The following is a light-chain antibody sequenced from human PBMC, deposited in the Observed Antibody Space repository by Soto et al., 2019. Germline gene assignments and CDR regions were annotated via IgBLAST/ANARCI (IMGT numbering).Light chain of an antibody. CDR1: QSVSGTY. CDR3: QQFSSSPQT. Sequence: ENVLTQSPATLSLSPGERATLSFRASQSVSGTYLAWYQQKPGQAPRLLIYGPSTRDTGIPDRFSGSGSGTVFTHTISRREPEDFAVYYCQQFSSSPQTFGQGTKVEIK. V-gene: IGKV3-20*01. CDR2: GPS. J-gene: IGKJ1*01.